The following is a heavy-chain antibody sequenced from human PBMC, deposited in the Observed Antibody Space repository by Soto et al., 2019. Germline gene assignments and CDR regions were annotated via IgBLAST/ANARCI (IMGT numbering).Heavy chain of an antibody. CDR2: ISSRSSYM. V-gene: IGHV3-21*04. Sequence: GGSLRLSCAASGFTFGTYTMNWVRQAPGKGLEWVSSISSRSSYMYYADSVKGRFTTSRDSAKNSLYLEMNSLKTEDTALYYCVKDWGHAFWNGYFNFWGQGTPVTVSS. J-gene: IGHJ4*02. CDR3: VKDWGHAFWNGYFNF. CDR1: GFTFGTYT. D-gene: IGHD3-3*01.